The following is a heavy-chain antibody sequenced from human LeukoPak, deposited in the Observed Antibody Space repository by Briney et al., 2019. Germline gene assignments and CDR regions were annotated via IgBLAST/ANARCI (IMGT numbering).Heavy chain of an antibody. Sequence: SETLSLTCTVSGGSISSSSYYWGWIRQPPGKGLEWIGSIYYSGSTYYNPSLKSRVTISVYTSKNQFSLKLSSVTAADTAVYYCARDPSSYSSSSFDYWGQGTLVTVSS. CDR3: ARDPSSYSSSSFDY. CDR2: IYYSGST. V-gene: IGHV4-39*07. J-gene: IGHJ4*02. D-gene: IGHD6-6*01. CDR1: GGSISSSSYY.